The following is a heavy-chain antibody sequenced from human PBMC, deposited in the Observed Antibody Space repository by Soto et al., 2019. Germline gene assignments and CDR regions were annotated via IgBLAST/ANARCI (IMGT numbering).Heavy chain of an antibody. D-gene: IGHD2-2*01. J-gene: IGHJ6*03. CDR2: ISGSGGST. V-gene: IGHV3-23*01. CDR1: GFTFSSYA. Sequence: GGSLRLSCAASGFTFSSYAMSWVRQAPGKGLEWVSAISGSGGSTYYADSVKGRFTISRDNSKNTLYLQMNSLRAEDTAVYYCANGPASAYYYYYYMDVWGKGTTVTVSS. CDR3: ANGPASAYYYYYYMDV.